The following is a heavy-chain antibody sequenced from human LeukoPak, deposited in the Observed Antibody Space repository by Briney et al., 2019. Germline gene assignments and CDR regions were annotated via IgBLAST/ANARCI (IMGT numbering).Heavy chain of an antibody. CDR2: IYPGDSDT. CDR3: ARHEYSSSTAYFDY. CDR1: GYSFTSYW. V-gene: IGHV5-51*01. D-gene: IGHD6-6*01. J-gene: IGHJ4*02. Sequence: GVSLRISCKGSGYSFTSYWIGWVRQMPGKGLEWMGIIYPGDSDTRYSPSFQGQVTISADKSISTAYLQWSGLKASDTAMYYCARHEYSSSTAYFDYWGQGTLVTVSS.